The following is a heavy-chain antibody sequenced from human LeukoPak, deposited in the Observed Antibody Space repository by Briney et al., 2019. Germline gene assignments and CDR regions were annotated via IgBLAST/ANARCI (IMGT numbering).Heavy chain of an antibody. CDR3: ASGAALFAFDI. D-gene: IGHD2-15*01. CDR1: GGSISSSSYY. CDR2: IYYSGST. V-gene: IGHV4-39*07. J-gene: IGHJ3*02. Sequence: SETLSLTCTVSGGSISSSSYYWGGIRQPPGKGLEWIGSIYYSGSTYYNPSLKSRVTISVDTSKNQFSLKLSSVTAADTAVYYCASGAALFAFDIWSQGTMVTVSS.